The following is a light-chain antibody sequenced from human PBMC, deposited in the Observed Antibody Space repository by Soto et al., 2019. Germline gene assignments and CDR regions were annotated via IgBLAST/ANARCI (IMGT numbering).Light chain of an antibody. J-gene: IGKJ1*01. V-gene: IGKV1-6*01. Sequence: QGARATPALCACVGDIVTSTVRASQGLNNHLAWFQQKPGKAPKLLIYAASSLESGVPSRFSGSGSGTDFTLTISSLQPEDFATYYCLQDYNYPWKFGQGTKVDIK. CDR3: LQDYNYPWK. CDR2: AAS. CDR1: QGLNNH.